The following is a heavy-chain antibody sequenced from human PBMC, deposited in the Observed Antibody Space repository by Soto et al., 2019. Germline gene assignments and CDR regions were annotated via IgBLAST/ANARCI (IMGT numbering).Heavy chain of an antibody. Sequence: ASVKVSCKASGYTFTSYAMNWVRQAPGQGLEWMGWINTNTGNPTYAQGLTGRFVFSLDTSVSTAYLQICSLKAEDTAVYYCAMGSSSGCPGCWGMDVWGQGTTVTVSS. CDR2: INTNTGNP. D-gene: IGHD6-19*01. CDR3: AMGSSSGCPGCWGMDV. CDR1: GYTFTSYA. J-gene: IGHJ6*02. V-gene: IGHV7-4-1*01.